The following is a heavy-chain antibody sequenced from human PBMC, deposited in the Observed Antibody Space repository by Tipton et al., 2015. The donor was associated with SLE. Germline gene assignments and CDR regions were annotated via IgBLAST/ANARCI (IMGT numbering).Heavy chain of an antibody. CDR2: IYYSGNT. D-gene: IGHD1-26*01. V-gene: IGHV4-39*01. Sequence: TLSLTCTVSGGSISNSNYYWCWIRQPPGKGLEWIGSIYYSGNTYYNPSLKSRVTISVDTSKNQFSLKLSSMTAADTAVYYCARGGGLSPFDYWGQGTLVTVSS. CDR3: ARGGGLSPFDY. CDR1: GGSISNSNYY. J-gene: IGHJ4*02.